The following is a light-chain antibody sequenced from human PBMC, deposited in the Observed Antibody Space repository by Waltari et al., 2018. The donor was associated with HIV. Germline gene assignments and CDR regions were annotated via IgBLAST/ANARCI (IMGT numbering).Light chain of an antibody. CDR2: RNN. V-gene: IGLV1-47*01. Sequence: QSVLTQPPSAYGTPGQRVTISCSGSSFTIGSNFVYWYQQLPGAAPKLLIYRNNQRPSGVPDRFSGSKSGTSASLAISGLRSEDEADYYCAAWDDSLSGFYVVGTGTKVTVL. J-gene: IGLJ1*01. CDR3: AAWDDSLSGFYV. CDR1: SFTIGSNF.